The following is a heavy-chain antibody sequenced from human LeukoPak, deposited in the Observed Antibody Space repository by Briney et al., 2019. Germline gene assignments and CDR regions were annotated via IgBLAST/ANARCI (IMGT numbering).Heavy chain of an antibody. CDR1: GGSFSGYY. V-gene: IGHV4-34*01. CDR2: INHSGST. D-gene: IGHD6-19*01. J-gene: IGHJ5*02. CDR3: ARVGSVQQWLVRSDWFDP. Sequence: SETLSLTCAVYGGSFSGYYWSWIRQPPGKGLEWIGEINHSGSTNYNPSLKSRVTISVDTSKNQFSLKLSSVTAADTAVYYCARVGSVQQWLVRSDWFDPWGQGTLVTVSS.